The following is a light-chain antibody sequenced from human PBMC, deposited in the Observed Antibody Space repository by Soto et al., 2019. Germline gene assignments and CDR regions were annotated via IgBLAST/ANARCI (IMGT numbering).Light chain of an antibody. CDR2: DAS. J-gene: IGKJ4*01. CDR1: QSVRKN. V-gene: IGKV3-15*01. CDR3: HQYSNWPLT. Sequence: EIVITQPPATLAVCPGERATLSCRASQSVRKNLAWYQHKPGQVPRLLIYDASNRATGVPVRFSGSGSETEFTLTISSLQSEDFAVYYCHQYSNWPLTFGGGTKVDIK.